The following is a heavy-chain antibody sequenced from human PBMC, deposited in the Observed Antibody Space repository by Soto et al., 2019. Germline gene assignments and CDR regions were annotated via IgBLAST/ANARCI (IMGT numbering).Heavy chain of an antibody. V-gene: IGHV1-18*01. J-gene: IGHJ3*02. D-gene: IGHD3-22*01. Sequence: ASVKVSCKASGYTFTSYDINWVRQATGQGLEWMGWINANNGNTNYAQKLQGRVTMTTDTSTSTAYMELRSLRSDDTAVYYCARDPLTYYYDSSGDAFDIWGQGTMVTVSS. CDR1: GYTFTSYD. CDR3: ARDPLTYYYDSSGDAFDI. CDR2: INANNGNT.